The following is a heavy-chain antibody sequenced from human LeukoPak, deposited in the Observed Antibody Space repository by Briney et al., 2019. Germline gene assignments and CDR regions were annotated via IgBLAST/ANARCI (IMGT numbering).Heavy chain of an antibody. V-gene: IGHV3-66*01. CDR3: TKLPGAFPLGED. J-gene: IGHJ4*02. D-gene: IGHD1-26*01. CDR2: IYSGDTT. CDR1: GVTVSSNY. Sequence: GGSLRLSCAASGVTVSSNYMTWVRQAPGKGLEWVSIIYSGDTTYYADSVKGRFTISRDDASNSLYLQMNSLRGEDTAVYYCTKLPGAFPLGEDWGQGTLVTVSS.